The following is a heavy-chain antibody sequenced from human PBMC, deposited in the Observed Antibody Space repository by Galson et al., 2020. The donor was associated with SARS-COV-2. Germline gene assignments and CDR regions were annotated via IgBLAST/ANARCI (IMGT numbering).Heavy chain of an antibody. CDR1: AYTFTDHS. D-gene: IGHD3-22*01. Sequence: ASVKVSCKASAYTFTDHSIHWVRQAPGQGLEWMGWINPKIGFTNYAQRFQGRVTMTSDTSINTAYMELRTLRSDDTAVYYCAREFGRDQYYDRSGYPDYWGQGTLVTVSS. CDR2: INPKIGFT. J-gene: IGHJ4*02. CDR3: AREFGRDQYYDRSGYPDY. V-gene: IGHV1-2*02.